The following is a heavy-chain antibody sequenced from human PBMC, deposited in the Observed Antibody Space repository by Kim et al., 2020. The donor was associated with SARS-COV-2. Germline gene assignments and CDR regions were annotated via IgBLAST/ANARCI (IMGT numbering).Heavy chain of an antibody. CDR2: IYYSPSA. CDR1: GGSISSSY. V-gene: IGHV4-59*01. J-gene: IGHJ6*02. D-gene: IGHD2-2*01. CDR3: AREKGRRTSSFLRRRDNFYYGMDV. Sequence: SETLSLTCAVSGGSISSSYWSWIRQPPGKGLEWIGNIYYSPSADYNPSLYSPSLKSRVTLSVDTSKNQFSLTLTSVTAADTAVYYCAREKGRRTSSFLRRRDNFYYGMDVWGQGTTVIVSS.